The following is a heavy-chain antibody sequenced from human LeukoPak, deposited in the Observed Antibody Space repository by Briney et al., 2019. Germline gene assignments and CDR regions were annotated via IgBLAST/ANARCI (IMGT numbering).Heavy chain of an antibody. J-gene: IGHJ4*02. CDR2: IKPDGTEK. V-gene: IGHV3-7*01. CDR1: GFTFSTYW. D-gene: IGHD1-1*01. CDR3: ARGGTY. Sequence: GGSLRLSCAASGFTFSTYWMNWVRQAPGKGLEWVANIKPDGTEKYYVGSVQGRFTISRDNTKSSLYLQMNTLRGEDTAVYYCARGGTYWGQGTLVTVSS.